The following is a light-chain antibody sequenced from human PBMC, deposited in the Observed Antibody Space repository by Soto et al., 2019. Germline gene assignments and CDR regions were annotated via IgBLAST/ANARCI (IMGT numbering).Light chain of an antibody. CDR3: MLYVGNGIWV. CDR1: SGSVSTDYY. CDR2: SAY. J-gene: IGLJ3*02. Sequence: QTVVTQEPSFSVSPGGTVTLTCGLTSGSVSTDYYPSWYQQTPGQAPRTLIYSAYTRSSGVPDRFSGSILGNKAALTITGAQADDESDYSCMLYVGNGIWVFGEGTKLTV. V-gene: IGLV8-61*01.